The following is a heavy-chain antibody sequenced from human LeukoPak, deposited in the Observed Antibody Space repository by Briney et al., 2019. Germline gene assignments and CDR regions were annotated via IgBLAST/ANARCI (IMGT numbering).Heavy chain of an antibody. D-gene: IGHD3-10*01. J-gene: IGHJ6*02. Sequence: GGSLRLSCAASGFTFDDYAMHWVRQAPGKGLEWVSGISWNSGSIDYADSVKGRFTISRENAKTSLYLQMNSLRAQDTSLYYCAKVVTMVRGVTIPAYYYGMDVWGQGTTVTVSS. CDR3: AKVVTMVRGVTIPAYYYGMDV. CDR2: ISWNSGSI. V-gene: IGHV3-9*01. CDR1: GFTFDDYA.